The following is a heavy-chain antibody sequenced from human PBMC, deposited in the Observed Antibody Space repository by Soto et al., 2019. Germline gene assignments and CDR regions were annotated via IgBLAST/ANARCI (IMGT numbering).Heavy chain of an antibody. Sequence: GGSLRLSCAASGLSVTTSHISWVRQAPGKGLEWVSVIYSGASGTRYADSVKGRFIVSRDNSKNTVYLQMNSLRVEDTAIYYCVRDVAGGARFVRFDLWGQGTVVTV. D-gene: IGHD6-6*01. CDR2: IYSGASGT. J-gene: IGHJ5*02. CDR3: VRDVAGGARFVRFDL. CDR1: GLSVTTSH. V-gene: IGHV3-53*01.